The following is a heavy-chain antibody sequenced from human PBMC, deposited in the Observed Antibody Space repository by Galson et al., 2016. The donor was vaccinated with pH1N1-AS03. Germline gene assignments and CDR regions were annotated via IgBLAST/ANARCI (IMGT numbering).Heavy chain of an antibody. CDR1: GYTFTNYY. CDR3: ARGAFVYVWGSYPLDY. V-gene: IGHV1-46*01. D-gene: IGHD3-16*02. Sequence: SVKVSCKASGYTFTNYYMHWVRQAPGRGLEWMGIINPSGDNTTYAQKFQGRVTMTRDTSTSTVYMELSSLRSEDTAVYYCARGAFVYVWGSYPLDYWGQGTLVTVSS. CDR2: INPSGDNT. J-gene: IGHJ4*02.